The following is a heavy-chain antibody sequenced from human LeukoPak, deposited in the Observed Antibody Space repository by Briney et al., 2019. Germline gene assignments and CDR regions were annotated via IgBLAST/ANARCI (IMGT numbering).Heavy chain of an antibody. D-gene: IGHD3-22*01. J-gene: IGHJ4*02. V-gene: IGHV3-66*01. CDR3: ARGLGDSSGCYFGYFDY. Sequence: GGSLRLSCAASGFTVSSNYMSWVRQAPGKGLEWVSVIYSGGSTYYADSVKGRFTISRDNSKNTLYLQMNSLRAEDTAVYYCARGLGDSSGCYFGYFDYWGQGTLVTVSS. CDR1: GFTVSSNY. CDR2: IYSGGST.